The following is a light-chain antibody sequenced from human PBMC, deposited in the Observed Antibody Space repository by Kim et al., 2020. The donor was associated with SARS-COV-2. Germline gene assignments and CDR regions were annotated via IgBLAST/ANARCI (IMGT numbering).Light chain of an antibody. Sequence: ASVGDRVTSTCRASQGISSYLAWYQQKPGKAPKLLIYAAATLQSGVPSRFSGSGSGTDFTRTISSLQPEDFATYYCQQLNSYPLTFGGGTKVDIK. CDR1: QGISSY. J-gene: IGKJ4*01. CDR2: AAA. CDR3: QQLNSYPLT. V-gene: IGKV1-9*01.